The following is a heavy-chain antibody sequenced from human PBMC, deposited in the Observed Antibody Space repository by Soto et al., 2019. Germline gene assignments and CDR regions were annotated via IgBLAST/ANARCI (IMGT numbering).Heavy chain of an antibody. V-gene: IGHV3-7*01. CDR2: IKQGGSEK. Sequence: GGSLRLSCAASGFTFSSYWMSWVRQAPGKGLEWVANIKQGGSEKYYVDSVKGRFTISRDNAKNSLYLQMNSPRAEDTAVYYCAREGNYYDSSGPVDYWGQGTLVTVSS. D-gene: IGHD3-22*01. J-gene: IGHJ4*02. CDR1: GFTFSSYW. CDR3: AREGNYYDSSGPVDY.